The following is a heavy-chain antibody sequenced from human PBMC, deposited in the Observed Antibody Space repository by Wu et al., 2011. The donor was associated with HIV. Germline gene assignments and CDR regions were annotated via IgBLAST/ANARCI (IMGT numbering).Heavy chain of an antibody. V-gene: IGHV1-69*08. Sequence: QVQLVQSGAEVKKPGSSVKVSCKASGGIFNSYTINWVRQAPGQGLEWMGRIIPIFGAANYTQKLQGRVTITADTSASTVYMELSSLRSEDTAVYYCARGSGYHFNYNYLVVWGKGTTVTVSS. CDR3: ARGSGYHFNYNYLVV. CDR2: IIPIFGAA. D-gene: IGHD3-22*01. J-gene: IGHJ6*03. CDR1: GGIFNSYT.